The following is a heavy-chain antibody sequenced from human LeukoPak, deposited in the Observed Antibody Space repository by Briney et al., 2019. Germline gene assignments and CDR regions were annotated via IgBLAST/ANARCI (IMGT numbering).Heavy chain of an antibody. CDR1: GFTFSTYW. CDR2: IKEDGSEK. CDR3: ARSYYDSSGYYPGSFDY. Sequence: GGSLRLSCAASGFTFSTYWTNWVRQAPGKGLEWVANIKEDGSEKYYVDSVKGGFIISRDNAKDSLYVQMNSLRAEDTAVYYCARSYYDSSGYYPGSFDYWGQGTLVTVSS. D-gene: IGHD3-22*01. V-gene: IGHV3-7*01. J-gene: IGHJ4*02.